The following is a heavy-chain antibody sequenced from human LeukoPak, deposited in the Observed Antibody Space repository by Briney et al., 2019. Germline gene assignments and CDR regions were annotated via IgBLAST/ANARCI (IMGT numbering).Heavy chain of an antibody. CDR3: RREGGYDSGYFDY. Sequence: SVKVSCKASGGTFSSYAISWVRQAPGQGLEWMGGIIPIFGTANYAQKFQGRVTITADESTSTAYMELNSLRSEDTAVYYCRREGGYDSGYFDYWGQGTLVTVSS. CDR2: IIPIFGTA. CDR1: GGTFSSYA. V-gene: IGHV1-69*13. J-gene: IGHJ4*02. D-gene: IGHD5-12*01.